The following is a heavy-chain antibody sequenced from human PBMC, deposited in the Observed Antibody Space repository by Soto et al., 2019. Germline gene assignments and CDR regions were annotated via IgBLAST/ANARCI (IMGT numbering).Heavy chain of an antibody. J-gene: IGHJ4*02. CDR3: ARVLGVTLPCDY. CDR2: INPNSGGT. CDR1: GYTFTGYY. Sequence: VSVKVSCKASGYTFTGYYMHWVRQAPGQGLEWMGWINPNSGGTNYAQKFQGRVTMTRDTSISTAYMELSRLRSDDTAVYYCARVLGVTLPCDYWGQGTLVTVSS. D-gene: IGHD3-10*01. V-gene: IGHV1-2*02.